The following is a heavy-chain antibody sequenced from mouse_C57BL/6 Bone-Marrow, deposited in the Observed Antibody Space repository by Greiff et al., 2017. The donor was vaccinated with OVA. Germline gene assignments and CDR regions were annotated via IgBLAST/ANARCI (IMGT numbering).Heavy chain of an antibody. CDR2: IYPGSGST. Sequence: VQLLQPGAELVKPGASVKMSCKASGYTFTSYWITWVKQRPGQGLEWIGDIYPGSGSTNYNEKVKSQATLTVDTSSSTAYMQLSSLTSEDSAVYYCASVVWYHYAMDNWGQGTSVTVSS. CDR3: ASVVWYHYAMDN. CDR1: GYTFTSYW. D-gene: IGHD2-10*02. J-gene: IGHJ4*01. V-gene: IGHV1-55*01.